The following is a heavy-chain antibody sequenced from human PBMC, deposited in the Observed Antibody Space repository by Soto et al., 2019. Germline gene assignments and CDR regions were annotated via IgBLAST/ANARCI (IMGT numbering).Heavy chain of an antibody. CDR1: GCTFHDYG. D-gene: IGHD2-15*01. V-gene: IGHV3-20*04. J-gene: IGHJ6*03. CDR2: RNWNGGST. Sequence: EVQLVESGGAVVRPGGSLRLSCAASGCTFHDYGMSWVRQGPGKGLEWVAGRNWNGGSTFHADSVKGRFTISRDNAKNSLYLQMNSLTAEDTALYYCARGHCSGGSCYSLDYYYYYMDVWGKGTTVTVSS. CDR3: ARGHCSGGSCYSLDYYYYYMDV.